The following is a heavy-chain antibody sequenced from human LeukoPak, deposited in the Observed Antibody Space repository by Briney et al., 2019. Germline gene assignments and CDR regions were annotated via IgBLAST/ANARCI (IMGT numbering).Heavy chain of an antibody. D-gene: IGHD3-22*01. Sequence: SQTLSLICAVCGGSISSGGYSWRWIRRPPGEGLVWIGYIYRSGSTYYHPSVKSRVPLSVDRSKNQFSLKLRSVTAADPAVYYCARKRDSSGYNPEYYFDYWGQGTLVTVSS. CDR1: GGSISSGGYS. CDR2: IYRSGST. CDR3: ARKRDSSGYNPEYYFDY. V-gene: IGHV4-30-2*01. J-gene: IGHJ4*02.